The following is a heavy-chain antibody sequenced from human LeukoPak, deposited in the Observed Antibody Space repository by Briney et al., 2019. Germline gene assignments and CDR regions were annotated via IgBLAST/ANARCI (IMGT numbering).Heavy chain of an antibody. CDR3: ARGVPPYYYGSGSYYPAYDY. CDR2: IHPGDSDI. D-gene: IGHD3-10*01. V-gene: IGHV5-51*01. Sequence: GESLKISCKGSGYSFTSYWIGWVRQMPGKGLEWMGIIHPGDSDIRYSPSFQGQVTISADKSISTAYLQWSSLKASDTAVYYCARGVPPYYYGSGSYYPAYDYWGQGTLVTVSS. CDR1: GYSFTSYW. J-gene: IGHJ4*02.